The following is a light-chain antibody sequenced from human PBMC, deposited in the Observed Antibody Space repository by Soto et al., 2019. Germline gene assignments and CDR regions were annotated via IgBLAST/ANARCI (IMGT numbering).Light chain of an antibody. Sequence: EVVLTQSPGTLSLSPGERAILSCGASQSVSGSYLAWYQQKPGQAPRLLITRASSRATGIPDRFTGSGSGTDFALTISRLEPEDFAVYFCLQYGSSPLTFGGGTKVEIK. J-gene: IGKJ4*01. CDR2: RAS. CDR3: LQYGSSPLT. CDR1: QSVSGSY. V-gene: IGKV3-20*01.